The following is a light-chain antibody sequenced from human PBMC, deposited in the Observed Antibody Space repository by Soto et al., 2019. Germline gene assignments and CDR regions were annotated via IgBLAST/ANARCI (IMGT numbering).Light chain of an antibody. V-gene: IGKV3-11*01. Sequence: EIVLTQSPATLSLSPGERATLSCRASQSVSSYFAWYQQKPGQAPRLLIYDASSRATGIPARFSGSGSGTAFTLTISSPEPEDFAVYYFHPRSSWPLTFGQGTKVE. CDR1: QSVSSY. J-gene: IGKJ1*01. CDR3: HPRSSWPLT. CDR2: DAS.